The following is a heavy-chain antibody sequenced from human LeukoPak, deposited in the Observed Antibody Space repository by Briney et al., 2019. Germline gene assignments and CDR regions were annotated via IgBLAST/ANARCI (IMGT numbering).Heavy chain of an antibody. D-gene: IGHD3-3*01. CDR2: ISAYSGNT. Sequence: ASVKVSCKASGYTFTSYGISWVRQAPGQGLEWMGWISAYSGNTNYAQKLQGRVTMTTDTSTSTAYMELRSLRSDDTAVYYCARVGSLGYDFWSGYQHFDYWGQGNLVTVSS. CDR3: ARVGSLGYDFWSGYQHFDY. V-gene: IGHV1-18*01. CDR1: GYTFTSYG. J-gene: IGHJ4*02.